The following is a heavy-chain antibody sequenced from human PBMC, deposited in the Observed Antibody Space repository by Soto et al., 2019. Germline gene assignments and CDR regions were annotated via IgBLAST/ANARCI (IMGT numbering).Heavy chain of an antibody. CDR3: ARLQYYYDSSGDPGEDYYYGMDV. V-gene: IGHV5-10-1*01. J-gene: IGHJ6*02. Sequence: GESLKISCKGSGYSFTSYWISWVRQMPGKGLEWMGRIDPSDSYTNYSPSFQGHVTISADKSISTAYLQWSSLKASDTAMYYCARLQYYYDSSGDPGEDYYYGMDVWGQGTTVTVSS. CDR1: GYSFTSYW. CDR2: IDPSDSYT. D-gene: IGHD3-22*01.